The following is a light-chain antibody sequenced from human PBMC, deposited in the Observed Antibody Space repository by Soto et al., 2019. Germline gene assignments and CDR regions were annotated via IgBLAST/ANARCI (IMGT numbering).Light chain of an antibody. J-gene: IGKJ1*01. CDR1: QSISSY. CDR2: AAS. V-gene: IGKV1-39*01. Sequence: DIQMTQSPSSLSASVGDRVTITCRASQSISSYLDWYQQKPGKAPKRLIYAASSLHSGVPSRFSGTGSGTDVTLTISSPQPEEFATYYCQQSYSTPWTFGQGKKVEIK. CDR3: QQSYSTPWT.